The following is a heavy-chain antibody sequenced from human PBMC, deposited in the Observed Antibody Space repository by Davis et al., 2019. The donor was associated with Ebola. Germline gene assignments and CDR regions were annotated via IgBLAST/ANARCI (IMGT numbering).Heavy chain of an antibody. CDR3: ATERYDYVWGSYRRSHFDY. D-gene: IGHD3-16*02. CDR2: ISGSGGST. V-gene: IGHV3-23*01. J-gene: IGHJ4*02. Sequence: GESLKISCAASGFTFSSYAMSWVRQAPGKGLEWVSAISGSGGSTYYADSVKGRFTISRDNSKNTLYLQMNSLRAEDTAVYYCATERYDYVWGSYRRSHFDYWGQGTLVTVSS. CDR1: GFTFSSYA.